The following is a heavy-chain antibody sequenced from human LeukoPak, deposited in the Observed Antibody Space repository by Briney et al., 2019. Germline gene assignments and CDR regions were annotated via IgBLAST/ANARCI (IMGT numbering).Heavy chain of an antibody. Sequence: ASVKVSCKASGYTFTSYGISWVRQAPGQGLEWMGWISAYNGNTNYAQKLQGRVTMTTDTSTSTAYMELRSLRSDDTAVYYCARDHVGQLGGVYMDVWGKGPTVTVSS. J-gene: IGHJ6*03. D-gene: IGHD6-6*01. CDR3: ARDHVGQLGGVYMDV. CDR2: ISAYNGNT. V-gene: IGHV1-18*01. CDR1: GYTFTSYG.